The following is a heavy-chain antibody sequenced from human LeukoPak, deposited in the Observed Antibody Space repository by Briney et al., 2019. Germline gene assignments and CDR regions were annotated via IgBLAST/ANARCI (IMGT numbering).Heavy chain of an antibody. Sequence: SETLSLTCTVSGGSISSYYWSWIRQPPGEGLEWIGYIYYSGTPNYNPTLKSRVTMSVDTSKNQFSLKVSSVTAADTAVYYCARHGGSYDFDFWGQGTLVTVSS. CDR3: ARHGGSYDFDF. D-gene: IGHD1-26*01. CDR2: IYYSGTP. J-gene: IGHJ4*02. CDR1: GGSISSYY. V-gene: IGHV4-59*08.